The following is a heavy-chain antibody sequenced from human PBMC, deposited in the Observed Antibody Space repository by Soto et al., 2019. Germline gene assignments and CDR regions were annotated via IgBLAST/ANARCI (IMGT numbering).Heavy chain of an antibody. CDR3: AKEVQPYYYYYMDV. Sequence: GGSLRLSCAASGFTFSSYSMNWVRQAPGKGLEWVSYISSSSTSTYYADSVKGRFTISRDNSKNTLFLQMSSLRAEDTAVYYCAKEVQPYYYYYMDVWGEGTTVTVSS. D-gene: IGHD5-18*01. J-gene: IGHJ6*03. CDR1: GFTFSSYS. V-gene: IGHV3-48*01. CDR2: ISSSSTST.